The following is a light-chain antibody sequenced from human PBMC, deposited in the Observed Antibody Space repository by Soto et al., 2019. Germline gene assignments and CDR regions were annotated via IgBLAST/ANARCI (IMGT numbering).Light chain of an antibody. Sequence: EIVLTQSPGTLSLSPGERATLSCRASQSVSSSYLAWYQQKPGQAPRLLIYGASSRATGIPDRFSGSGSGTDFTLTISRLEPEDFAVYYCQQYGSSFPWTLGQGTKVEIK. V-gene: IGKV3-20*01. CDR2: GAS. CDR3: QQYGSSFPWT. CDR1: QSVSSSY. J-gene: IGKJ1*01.